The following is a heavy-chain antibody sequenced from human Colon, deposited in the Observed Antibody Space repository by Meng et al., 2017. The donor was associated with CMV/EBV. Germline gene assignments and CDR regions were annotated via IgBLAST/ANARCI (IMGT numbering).Heavy chain of an antibody. J-gene: IGHJ4*02. CDR1: GFTFDDYT. Sequence: SGFTFDDYTMHWVRQTPGKGLEWVSLIRWDGTSTDYADSVKGRFTISRDNRKNSLYLQMNSLRSEDTALYYCAKDYYDSSGYYYLDYWGQGTLVTVSS. CDR2: IRWDGTST. V-gene: IGHV3-43D*03. CDR3: AKDYYDSSGYYYLDY. D-gene: IGHD3-22*01.